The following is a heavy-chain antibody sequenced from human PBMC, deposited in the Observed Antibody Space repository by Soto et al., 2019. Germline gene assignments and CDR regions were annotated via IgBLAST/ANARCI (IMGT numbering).Heavy chain of an antibody. D-gene: IGHD1-1*01. J-gene: IGHJ6*02. Sequence: QVQLQESGPGLVKPSQTLSLTCTVSGGSISSGGYYWSWIRQHPGKGLEWIGYIYYSGSTYYNPSLKSRVTISVDTSKNQCSLKLSSVTAADTAVYYCARDRDWTVPVFGYYYYGMDVWGQGTTVTVSS. CDR3: ARDRDWTVPVFGYYYYGMDV. CDR2: IYYSGST. V-gene: IGHV4-31*03. CDR1: GGSISSGGYY.